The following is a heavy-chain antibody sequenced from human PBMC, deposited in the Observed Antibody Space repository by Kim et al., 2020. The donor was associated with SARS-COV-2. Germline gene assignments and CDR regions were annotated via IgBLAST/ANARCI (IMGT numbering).Heavy chain of an antibody. CDR1: GGSFSGYY. CDR3: ARVITFGGVFVISAFDI. CDR2: INHTGST. Sequence: SETLSLTCAVYGGSFSGYYWSWIRQPPGKGLEWIGEINHTGSTNYNSSLKSRVTISVDTSKNQFSLKLNSVTAADTAVYYCARVITFGGVFVISAFDIWGQGTMVTVSS. D-gene: IGHD3-16*02. J-gene: IGHJ3*02. V-gene: IGHV4-34*01.